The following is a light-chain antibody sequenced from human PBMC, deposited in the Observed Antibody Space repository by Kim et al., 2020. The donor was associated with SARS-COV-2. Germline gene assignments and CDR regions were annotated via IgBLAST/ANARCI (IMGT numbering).Light chain of an antibody. CDR2: GNS. J-gene: IGLJ3*02. V-gene: IGLV1-40*01. CDR1: STSIGGGYD. Sequence: RGTTSSTGRSTSIGGGYDIHWDQHRPGTAPNLLIYGNSNRPSGVPDRFSGSKSGTSASLAITGLQAEDEADYYCQSFESSLSGWVFGGGTKLTVL. CDR3: QSFESSLSGWV.